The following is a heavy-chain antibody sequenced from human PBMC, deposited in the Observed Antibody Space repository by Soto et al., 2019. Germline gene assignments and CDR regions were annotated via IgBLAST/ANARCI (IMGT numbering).Heavy chain of an antibody. D-gene: IGHD6-13*01. J-gene: IGHJ4*02. V-gene: IGHV4-31*01. CDR1: GGPIINDASY. CDR2: INYRGST. Sequence: QVQLQASGPGLVKPSQTLSLTCTVSGGPIINDASYLNWIRQHPEKDLEWMGYINYRGSTNYNPALKSLILVAIDTSKNQFSLRLPSVAAADTSVYYGARDAPGAAPYRGQGTLVTVSS. CDR3: ARDAPGAAPY.